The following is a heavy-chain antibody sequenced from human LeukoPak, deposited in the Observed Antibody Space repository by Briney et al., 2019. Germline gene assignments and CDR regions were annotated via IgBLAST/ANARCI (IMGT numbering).Heavy chain of an antibody. Sequence: GGPLRLSCAATGFTFSRYGMHWVRQSPGKALEWVAQRSYDGSNKHYGDSVKGRFTIARDNSKNSLFLQMNSLRGEDTAVYYCAKEGRRCFDYWGQGNLVTVST. V-gene: IGHV3-30*18. CDR1: GFTFSRYG. J-gene: IGHJ4*02. CDR2: RSYDGSNK. CDR3: AKEGRRCFDY.